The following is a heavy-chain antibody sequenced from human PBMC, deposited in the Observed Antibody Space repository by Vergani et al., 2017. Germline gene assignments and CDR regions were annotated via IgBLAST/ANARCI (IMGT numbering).Heavy chain of an antibody. CDR1: GFTFSSYS. V-gene: IGHV3-30*03. CDR2: ISYDGSNK. CDR3: ARDEVLWFGEFGRFDY. Sequence: VQLVESGGGLVKPGGSLRLSCAASGFTFSSYSMNWVRQAPGKGLEWVAVISYDGSNKYYADSVKGRFTISRDNSKNTLDLQMNSLRAEDTAVYYCARDEVLWFGEFGRFDYWGQGTLVTVSS. J-gene: IGHJ4*02. D-gene: IGHD3-10*01.